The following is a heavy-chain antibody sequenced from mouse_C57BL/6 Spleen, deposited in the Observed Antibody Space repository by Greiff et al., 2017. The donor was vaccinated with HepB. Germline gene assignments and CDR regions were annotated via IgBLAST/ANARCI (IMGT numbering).Heavy chain of an antibody. D-gene: IGHD2-4*01. CDR2: ISSGSSTI. CDR1: GFTFSDYG. J-gene: IGHJ4*01. V-gene: IGHV5-17*01. Sequence: DVQLVESGGGLVKPGGSLKLSCAASGFTFSDYGMHWVRQAPEKGLEWVAYISSGSSTIYYADTVKGRFTISRDNAKNTLFLQMTSLRSEDTAMYYCARGYDYENAMDYWGQGTSVTVSS. CDR3: ARGYDYENAMDY.